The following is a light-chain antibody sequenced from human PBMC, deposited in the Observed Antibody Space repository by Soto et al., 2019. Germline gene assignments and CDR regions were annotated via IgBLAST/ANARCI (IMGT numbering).Light chain of an antibody. Sequence: QSALTQPPSASGTPGQRVTISCSGGSSNIGSNTVSWYQQLPGTAPKLLIYSNNQRPSGVPDRFSGSKSGTSASLAISGLQSEDESDYYCAAWDDSLNGLYVFGTGTKVTVL. CDR2: SNN. CDR1: SSNIGSNT. V-gene: IGLV1-44*01. J-gene: IGLJ1*01. CDR3: AAWDDSLNGLYV.